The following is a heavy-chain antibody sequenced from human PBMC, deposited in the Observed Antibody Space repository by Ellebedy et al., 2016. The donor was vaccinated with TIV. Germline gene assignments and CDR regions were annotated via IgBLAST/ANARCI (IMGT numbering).Heavy chain of an antibody. CDR3: ARQGGATSSWPSYYYYYGMDV. CDR1: GYTFTGYY. D-gene: IGHD6-13*01. V-gene: IGHV1-69*13. Sequence: AASVKVSCKASGYTFTGYYMHWVRQAPGQGLEWMGGIIPIFGTANYAQKFQGRVTITADESTSTAYMELSSLRSEDTAVYYCARQGGATSSWPSYYYYYGMDVWGQGTTVTVSS. CDR2: IIPIFGTA. J-gene: IGHJ6*02.